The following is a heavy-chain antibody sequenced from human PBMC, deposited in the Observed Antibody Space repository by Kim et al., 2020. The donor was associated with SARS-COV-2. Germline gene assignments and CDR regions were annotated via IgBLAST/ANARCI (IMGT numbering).Heavy chain of an antibody. D-gene: IGHD5-18*01. J-gene: IGHJ4*02. V-gene: IGHV1-3*01. CDR1: GYTFSNHV. CDR2: VNPGNGNT. CDR3: KRDLGDGYHYNDD. Sequence: ASVKVSCKVSGYTFSNHVMHWMRQAPGQRLEWMGWVNPGNGNTKYSQKFQDRITITRDTPASTAYMELSSLTFEDTAVYYCKRDLGDGYHYNDDWGQGTLVTVSS.